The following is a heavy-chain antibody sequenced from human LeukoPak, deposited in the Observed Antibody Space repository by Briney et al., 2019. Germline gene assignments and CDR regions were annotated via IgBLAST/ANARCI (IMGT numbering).Heavy chain of an antibody. Sequence: GGSLRLSCAASGFTVSSNYMSWVRQAPGKGLEWVSVIYSGGSTYYADSVKGRFTISRDNSKNTLYLRMNSLRAEDTAVYYCARDCGGDCYYAFDIWGQGTMVTVSS. CDR2: IYSGGST. D-gene: IGHD2-21*01. J-gene: IGHJ3*02. CDR1: GFTVSSNY. V-gene: IGHV3-53*01. CDR3: ARDCGGDCYYAFDI.